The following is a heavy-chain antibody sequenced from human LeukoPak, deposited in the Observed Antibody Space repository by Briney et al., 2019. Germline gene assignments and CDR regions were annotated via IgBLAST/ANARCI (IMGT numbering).Heavy chain of an antibody. CDR2: IYPGDSDT. CDR1: GSTFTSSW. D-gene: IGHD3-16*01. J-gene: IGHJ4*02. CDR3: ARYEDSFYFHY. V-gene: IGHV5-51*01. Sequence: PGESLNISCKGSGSTFTSSWSGWVRQMPGKGLEWMGIIYPGDSDTRYSPSFQGQVTISADKSISTAYLQWSSLKASDTAMYYCARYEDSFYFHYWGQGTLVTVSS.